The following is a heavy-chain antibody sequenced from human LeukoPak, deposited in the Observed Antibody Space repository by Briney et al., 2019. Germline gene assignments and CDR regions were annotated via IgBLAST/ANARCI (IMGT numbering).Heavy chain of an antibody. CDR3: ARGNFVTGFDY. D-gene: IGHD3-9*01. CDR1: GGSISGYY. CDR2: MSTSGNS. Sequence: SETLSLTCTVSGGSISGYYWSWIRQPAGKGLEWIGRMSTSGNSNYIPSLVSRVTMSVDTSKNQFSLNLSSVTAADTAVYYCARGNFVTGFDYWGQGTLVTVSS. J-gene: IGHJ4*02. V-gene: IGHV4-4*07.